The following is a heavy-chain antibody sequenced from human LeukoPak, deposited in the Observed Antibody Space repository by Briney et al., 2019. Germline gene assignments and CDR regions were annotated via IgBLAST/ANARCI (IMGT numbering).Heavy chain of an antibody. J-gene: IGHJ3*02. CDR2: IYNSGSP. V-gene: IGHV4-59*08. CDR1: GGSINSYY. D-gene: IGHD6-25*01. Sequence: PSETLSLTCTVCGGSINSYYWSWIRQPPRKGLECIGYIYNSGSPNYNPSLKSRVSISVDTSKNQSSLKLSSVIAADTAVYYCERSAIDAFDIWGQGTMVTVSS. CDR3: ERSAIDAFDI.